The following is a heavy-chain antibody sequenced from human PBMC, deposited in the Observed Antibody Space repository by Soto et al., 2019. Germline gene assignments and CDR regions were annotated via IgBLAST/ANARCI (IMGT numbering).Heavy chain of an antibody. J-gene: IGHJ6*02. CDR3: ARGNSTDCSNGVCSFFYNHDMDV. CDR2: INPKSGGT. D-gene: IGHD2-8*01. V-gene: IGHV1-2*04. CDR1: GYSFTDYH. Sequence: ASVKVSCKASGYSFTDYHIHWVRQAPGQGLEWLGRINPKSGGTSTAQKFQGWVTMTTDTSISTASMELTRLTSDDTAIYYCARGNSTDCSNGVCSFFYNHDMDVWGQGTTVTVSS.